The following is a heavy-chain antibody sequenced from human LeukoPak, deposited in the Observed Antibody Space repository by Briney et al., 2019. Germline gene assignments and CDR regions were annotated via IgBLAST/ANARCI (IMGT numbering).Heavy chain of an antibody. Sequence: SSETLSLTCTVSGGSINSNGYYWGWIRQPPGKGLEWIGNMYYSGSTYYNPSLKSRVTISGDTSKNQVSLKLNSVTAADTAVYYCARGTVGYCSGGSCQGWFDPWGQGTLVTVSS. CDR1: GGSINSNGYY. D-gene: IGHD2-15*01. CDR3: ARGTVGYCSGGSCQGWFDP. V-gene: IGHV4-39*07. CDR2: MYYSGST. J-gene: IGHJ5*02.